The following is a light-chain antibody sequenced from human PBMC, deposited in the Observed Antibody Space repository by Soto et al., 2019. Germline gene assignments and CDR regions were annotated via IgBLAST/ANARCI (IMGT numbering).Light chain of an antibody. CDR1: QSINIK. CDR2: DAS. J-gene: IGKJ2*01. V-gene: IGKV3-20*01. Sequence: EIVLTQSPGTLSLSPGEGATLSCRASQSINIKLAWYQKTSGQAPRLLIYDASTRAYGIPDRFSGRGSGTAFSLTISRLEPEDFAVYYCQQYAGSLYTFGQGTKLDIK. CDR3: QQYAGSLYT.